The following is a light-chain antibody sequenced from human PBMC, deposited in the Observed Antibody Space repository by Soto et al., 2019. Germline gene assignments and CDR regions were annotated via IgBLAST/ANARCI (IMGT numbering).Light chain of an antibody. V-gene: IGLV2-14*01. CDR3: ASYTSSSTSVI. J-gene: IGLJ2*01. CDR1: SSDVGGYKY. CDR2: EVS. Sequence: QSALTQPASVSGSPGQSITISCTGTSSDVGGYKYVYWYQQHPDKAPKLIIFEVSNRPSGISSRFSGSKSGNTASLTISGLQAEDEADYYCASYTSSSTSVIFGRGTKVTVL.